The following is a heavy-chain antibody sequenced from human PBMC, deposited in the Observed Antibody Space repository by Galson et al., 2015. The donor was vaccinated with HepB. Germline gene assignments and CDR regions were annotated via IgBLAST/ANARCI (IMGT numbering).Heavy chain of an antibody. CDR2: IYPADSDV. CDR3: ARRYFPSRGSSFPYYFDY. V-gene: IGHV5-51*01. J-gene: IGHJ4*02. D-gene: IGHD2/OR15-2a*01. Sequence: QSGAEVKKPGESLKISCQGSGSSFTSYWIAWVRQMPGKGLEWMGIIYPADSDVKYSPSFEGQVTISVDNSIRTAYLQWSSLKASDTATYYCARRYFPSRGSSFPYYFDYWGQGTFVTVSS. CDR1: GSSFTSYW.